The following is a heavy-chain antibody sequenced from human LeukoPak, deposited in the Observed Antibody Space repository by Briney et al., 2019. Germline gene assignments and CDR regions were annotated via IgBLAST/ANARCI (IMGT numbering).Heavy chain of an antibody. V-gene: IGHV4-59*01. CDR3: ARRRMGYCSGGSCYSSGNNWFDP. CDR1: AGSISIYY. CDR2: IYYTGST. D-gene: IGHD2-15*01. J-gene: IGHJ5*02. Sequence: WETLSLTCTVSAGSISIYYWSWIRRPPGKGLEWIGSIYYTGSTNYNPSLESRVTMSVDTSKNQFSLKLSSLTAADTAVYYCARRRMGYCSGGSCYSSGNNWFDPWGQGTLVTVSS.